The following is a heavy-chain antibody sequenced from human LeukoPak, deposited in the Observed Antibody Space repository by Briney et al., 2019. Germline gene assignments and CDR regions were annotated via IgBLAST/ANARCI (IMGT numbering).Heavy chain of an antibody. J-gene: IGHJ4*02. CDR2: MNPNSGNT. CDR1: GYTFTSYD. CDR3: ARSRYYYDSSGYYIDY. Sequence: GASVKVSCKASGYTFTSYDINWVRQATGQGLEWMGWMNPNSGNTGYAQKFQGRVTMTRDTSISTAYMELSRLRSDDTAVYYCARSRYYYDSSGYYIDYWGQGTLVTVSS. V-gene: IGHV1-8*01. D-gene: IGHD3-22*01.